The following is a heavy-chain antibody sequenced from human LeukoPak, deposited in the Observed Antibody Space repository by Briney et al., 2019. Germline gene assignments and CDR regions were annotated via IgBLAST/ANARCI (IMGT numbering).Heavy chain of an antibody. V-gene: IGHV1-69*01. CDR1: GGTFSSYA. CDR2: ISPIFGTA. CDR3: AKDGGQYYDILTGYYPRLYYMDV. D-gene: IGHD3-9*01. J-gene: IGHJ6*03. Sequence: SMKVSCKASGGTFSSYAISWVRQAPGQGLEWMGGISPIFGTANYAQKFQGRVTITADESTSTAYMELSSLRAEDTVVYYCAKDGGQYYDILTGYYPRLYYMDVWGKGTTVTISS.